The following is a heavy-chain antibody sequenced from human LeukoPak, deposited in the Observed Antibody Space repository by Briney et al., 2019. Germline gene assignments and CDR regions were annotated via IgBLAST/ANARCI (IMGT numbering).Heavy chain of an antibody. V-gene: IGHV3-23*01. CDR3: AKAIGRLRLPFDY. CDR1: GFTFSSYA. CDR2: ISGSGGST. D-gene: IGHD5-12*01. Sequence: GGSLRLSCAASGFTFSSYAMSWVRQAPGKGLEWVSAISGSGGSTYYADSVKGRFTISRDNSKNTPYLQMNSLRAEDTAVYYCAKAIGRLRLPFDYWGQGTLVTVSS. J-gene: IGHJ4*02.